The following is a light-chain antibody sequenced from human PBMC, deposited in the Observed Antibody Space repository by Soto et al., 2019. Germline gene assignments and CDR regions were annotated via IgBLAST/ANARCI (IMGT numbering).Light chain of an antibody. Sequence: ILLPQSPSTLSVSPGERPTLSGDGSQSVKNSYLAWYQHKPGQAPRLLIYGASSRATGIPDRFSGSGSGTDFTLTISRLEPEDFAVYYCQQHGGSPITFGQGTRLEIK. CDR1: QSVKNSY. J-gene: IGKJ5*01. CDR3: QQHGGSPIT. CDR2: GAS. V-gene: IGKV3-20*01.